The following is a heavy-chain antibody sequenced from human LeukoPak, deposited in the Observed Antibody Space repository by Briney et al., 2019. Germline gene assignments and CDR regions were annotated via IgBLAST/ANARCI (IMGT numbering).Heavy chain of an antibody. Sequence: PGGSLRLSCAASGFTVSSNYMSWVRPAPGKGLEWVSVIYSGGSTYYADSVKGRFTISRDNSKNTLYLQMNSLRAEDTAVYYCASTYYDILTGYPLDYWGQGTLVTVSS. CDR3: ASTYYDILTGYPLDY. D-gene: IGHD3-9*01. CDR1: GFTVSSNY. V-gene: IGHV3-53*01. CDR2: IYSGGST. J-gene: IGHJ4*02.